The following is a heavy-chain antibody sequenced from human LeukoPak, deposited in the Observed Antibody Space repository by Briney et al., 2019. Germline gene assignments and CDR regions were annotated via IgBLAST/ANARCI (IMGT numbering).Heavy chain of an antibody. D-gene: IGHD6-19*01. CDR3: ARVGSGWYDFDY. Sequence: GGSLRLSCAASGFTVSSNYMSWVRQAPGKGLEWVSVIYSGSSSTYYTDSVKGRFTISRHNSKNTLYLQMNSLRAEDTAVYCCARVGSGWYDFDYWGQGTLVTVSS. V-gene: IGHV3-53*04. CDR2: IYSGSSST. CDR1: GFTVSSNY. J-gene: IGHJ4*02.